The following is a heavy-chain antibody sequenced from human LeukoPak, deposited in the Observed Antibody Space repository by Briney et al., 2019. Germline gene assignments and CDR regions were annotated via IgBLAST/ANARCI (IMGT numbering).Heavy chain of an antibody. V-gene: IGHV3-21*01. J-gene: IGHJ4*02. CDR2: ISSSSSYI. Sequence: GGSLRLSCAASGFTFNTYTMNWARQAPGKGLEWLSSISSSSSYIYYADSVKGRFTISRDNAKNSLYLQMNSLRAEDTAVYYCARGGGYDSSGYYYGKTAYYFDYWGQGTLVTVSS. D-gene: IGHD3-22*01. CDR1: GFTFNTYT. CDR3: ARGGGYDSSGYYYGKTAYYFDY.